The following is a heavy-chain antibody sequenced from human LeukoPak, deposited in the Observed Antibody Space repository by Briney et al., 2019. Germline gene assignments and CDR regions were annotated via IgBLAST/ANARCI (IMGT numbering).Heavy chain of an antibody. J-gene: IGHJ4*02. Sequence: PGGSLRLSCAASGFTFSNYNMNWVRQAPGKGLEWVSSISSSNNYIYYADSVKGRFTISRDNAKNSLYLQMDSLRAEDTAVYYCAGRSPNYYFDYWGQGTPVTVSS. V-gene: IGHV3-21*01. CDR3: AGRSPNYYFDY. CDR1: GFTFSNYN. CDR2: ISSSNNYI.